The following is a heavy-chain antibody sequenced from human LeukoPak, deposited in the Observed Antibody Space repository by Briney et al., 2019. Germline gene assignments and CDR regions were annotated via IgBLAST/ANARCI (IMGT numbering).Heavy chain of an antibody. Sequence: GESLRISCQASGYTFTSNWIGWVRQVPGEGLEWVGIIYPRDSDTRYSPSFQGQVTISADRSISTAYLQWDTLETSDTAMCFCARSGYRGYEADYWGQGTLVTVSS. D-gene: IGHD5-12*01. V-gene: IGHV5-51*01. CDR3: ARSGYRGYEADY. J-gene: IGHJ4*02. CDR2: IYPRDSDT. CDR1: GYTFTSNW.